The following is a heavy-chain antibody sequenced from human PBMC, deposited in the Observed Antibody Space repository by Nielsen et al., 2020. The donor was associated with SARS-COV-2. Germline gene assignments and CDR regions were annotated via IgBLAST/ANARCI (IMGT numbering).Heavy chain of an antibody. CDR3: ARVSSLACSSGACYGGLFDY. D-gene: IGHD2-8*01. V-gene: IGHV4-61*01. Sequence: SETLSLTCTVSGVAVNSGKSSWAWIRQPPGKGLEWIAYVYNGGSDYNPSLKSRVTISMDTSKNQASLKLTSATAADTAVYYCARVSSLACSSGACYGGLFDYWGQGTLVAVSS. CDR2: VYNGGS. CDR1: GVAVNSGKSS. J-gene: IGHJ4*02.